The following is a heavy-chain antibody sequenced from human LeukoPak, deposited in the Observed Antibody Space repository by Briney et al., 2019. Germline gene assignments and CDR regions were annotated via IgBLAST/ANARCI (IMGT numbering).Heavy chain of an antibody. Sequence: GGSLRLSCAASRFTFSSYEMNWVRQAPGKGLEWVSYISSSGSTIYYADSVKGRFTISRDNAKNSLYPQMNSLRAEDTAVYYCARGGGELQCFDYWGQGTLVTVSS. J-gene: IGHJ4*02. V-gene: IGHV3-48*03. CDR2: ISSSGSTI. CDR3: ARGGGELQCFDY. CDR1: RFTFSSYE. D-gene: IGHD1-7*01.